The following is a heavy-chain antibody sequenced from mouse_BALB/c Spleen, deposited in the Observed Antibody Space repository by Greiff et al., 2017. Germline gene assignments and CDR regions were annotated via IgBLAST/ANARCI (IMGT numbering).Heavy chain of an antibody. J-gene: IGHJ3*01. V-gene: IGHV2-9*02. D-gene: IGHD2-14*01. CDR1: GFSLTSYG. CDR2: IWSGGST. Sequence: VKLMESGPGLVAPSQSLSITCTVSGFSLTSYGVHWVRQPPGKGLEWLGVIWSGGSTNYNSSLMSRLSISKDNSKSQEFLKMNSLQTDDTAMYYCARDPYRDEVWFAYWGQGTLVTVSA. CDR3: ARDPYRDEVWFAY.